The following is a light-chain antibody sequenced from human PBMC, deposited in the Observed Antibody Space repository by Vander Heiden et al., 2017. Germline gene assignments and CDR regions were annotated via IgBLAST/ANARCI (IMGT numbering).Light chain of an antibody. Sequence: NFMLTQPHPVSESPGKTVTISCTGISGSIATNYVQGYQQRPARAPTPVICEDNQRPSGCPDRFAGSTDSSSNAASLTIAGLKTEDEADYYCHSYDSASGNVVFGGGTKLTVL. V-gene: IGLV6-57*02. CDR3: HSYDSASGNVV. J-gene: IGLJ2*01. CDR1: SGSIATNY. CDR2: EDN.